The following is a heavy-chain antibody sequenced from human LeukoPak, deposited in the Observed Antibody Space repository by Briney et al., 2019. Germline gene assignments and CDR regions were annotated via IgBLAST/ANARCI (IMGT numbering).Heavy chain of an antibody. CDR1: GASISSGSYF. V-gene: IGHV4-61*02. CDR2: IYISGST. J-gene: IGHJ4*02. Sequence: SETLSLTCNVSGASISSGSYFWSWIRQPAGKGLEWIGRIYISGSTHYNSLLESRVTMSLDTSKNQFSLKLSSVTAADTAVYYCARDTIYYYDSSGYYYDYYYFDYWGQGTLVTVSS. D-gene: IGHD3-22*01. CDR3: ARDTIYYYDSSGYYYDYYYFDY.